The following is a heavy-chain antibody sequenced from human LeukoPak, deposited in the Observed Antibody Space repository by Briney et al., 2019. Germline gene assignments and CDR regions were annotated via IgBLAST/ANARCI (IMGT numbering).Heavy chain of an antibody. CDR1: GDSVSSNSAA. D-gene: IGHD4-23*01. J-gene: IGHJ4*02. CDR3: ARETDYGGNSAEFDF. Sequence: SHTLSLTCAISGDSVSSNSAAWNCIRQSPSRGIEWLGRTYYRSKWSNDYAISVKSRITINPDTFKNQFSLHLSSVTPEDTAVYFCARETDYGGNSAEFDFWGQGTLVTVSS. V-gene: IGHV6-1*01. CDR2: TYYRSKWSN.